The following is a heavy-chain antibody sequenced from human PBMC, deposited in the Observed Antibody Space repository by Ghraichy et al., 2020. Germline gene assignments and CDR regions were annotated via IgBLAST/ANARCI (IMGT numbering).Heavy chain of an antibody. D-gene: IGHD6-19*01. CDR1: GGSFSGYY. CDR2: INHSGST. Sequence: SETLSLTCAVYGGSFSGYYWSWIRQPPGKGLEWIGEINHSGSTNYNPSLKSRVTISVDTSKNQFSLKLSSVTAADTAVYYCARLGIRGQQLGLYSSGWYDRRRSRAGWFDPWGQGTLVTVSS. J-gene: IGHJ5*02. V-gene: IGHV4-34*01. CDR3: ARLGIRGQQLGLYSSGWYDRRRSRAGWFDP.